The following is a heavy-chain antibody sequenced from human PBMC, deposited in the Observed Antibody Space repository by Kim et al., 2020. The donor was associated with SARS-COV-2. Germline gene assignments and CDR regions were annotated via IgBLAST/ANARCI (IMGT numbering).Heavy chain of an antibody. CDR3: ARAYPDDSSSWYFAVYYYYYVDV. J-gene: IGHJ6*03. CDR1: GFTFSSYS. V-gene: IGHV3-21*04. D-gene: IGHD6-13*01. Sequence: GGSLRLSCAASGFTFSSYSMNWVRQAPGKGLEWVSSISSSSSYIYYADSVKGRFTISRDNAKNSLYLQMNSLRAEDTAVYYCARAYPDDSSSWYFAVYYYYYVDVWGPGNKVHVFS. CDR2: ISSSSSYI.